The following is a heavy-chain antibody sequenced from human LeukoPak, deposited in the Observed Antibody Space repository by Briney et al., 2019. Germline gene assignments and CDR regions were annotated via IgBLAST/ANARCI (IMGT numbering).Heavy chain of an antibody. D-gene: IGHD5/OR15-5a*01. Sequence: KPSETLSLTCSVSGGSISRFYWSWIRQFPGKGLEWIGYISDSGSTDYNPSLKSRVTISVDTSKNQFSLRLTSVTAADTAVYFCATLVSTRYYFDYWGQGTLVTVSS. V-gene: IGHV4-59*08. CDR3: ATLVSTRYYFDY. CDR1: GGSISRFY. CDR2: ISDSGST. J-gene: IGHJ4*02.